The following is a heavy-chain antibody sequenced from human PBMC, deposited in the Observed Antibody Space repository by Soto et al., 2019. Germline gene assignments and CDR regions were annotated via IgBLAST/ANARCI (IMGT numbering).Heavy chain of an antibody. CDR3: ARDQGVRGPFRWFDP. CDR2: ISAYNGNT. J-gene: IGHJ5*02. Sequence: QVQLVQSGAEVKKPGASVKVSCKASGYTFTSYGISWVRQAPGQGLEWMGWISAYNGNTNYAQKLQGRVTMTTDTSTSTGYMELRSLRSDDTAVYYCARDQGVRGPFRWFDPWGQGTLVTVSS. CDR1: GYTFTSYG. D-gene: IGHD3-10*01. V-gene: IGHV1-18*01.